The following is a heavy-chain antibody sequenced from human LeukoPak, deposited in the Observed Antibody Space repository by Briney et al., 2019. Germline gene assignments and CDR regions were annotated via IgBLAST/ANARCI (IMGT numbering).Heavy chain of an antibody. D-gene: IGHD2-15*01. CDR2: IWCDGSHQ. V-gene: IGHV3-33*01. J-gene: IGHJ6*02. Sequence: GGSLRLSCAASGFTFSSFGMHWVRQAPGKGLEWVAVIWCDGSHQYYADSVKGRFTISRDNSRNTLFLQMHTLRVDDAAVYYCARDMPGYCSGGSCYSGMDVWGQGTTVTVSS. CDR3: ARDMPGYCSGGSCYSGMDV. CDR1: GFTFSSFG.